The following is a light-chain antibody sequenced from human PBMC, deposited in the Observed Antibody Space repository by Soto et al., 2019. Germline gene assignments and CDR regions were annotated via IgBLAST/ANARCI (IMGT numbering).Light chain of an antibody. Sequence: DIQMTQSPSTLSASVGDRVIITCRASQSISSWLAWYQQKPGKVPNLLIYDASNLESGVPLRFSGSGSGTEFTLTITRRQSDDFATSYCQQYQSSWTFGQGTKV. CDR2: DAS. J-gene: IGKJ1*01. CDR1: QSISSW. CDR3: QQYQSSWT. V-gene: IGKV1-5*01.